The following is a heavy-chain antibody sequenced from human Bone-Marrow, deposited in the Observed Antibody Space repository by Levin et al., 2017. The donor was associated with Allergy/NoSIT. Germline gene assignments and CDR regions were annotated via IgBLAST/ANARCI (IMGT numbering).Heavy chain of an antibody. V-gene: IGHV3-43*01. J-gene: IGHJ4*02. CDR1: GFTFNDYT. Sequence: PGESLKISCAASGFTFNDYTMHWVRQAPQRGLEWVSLISWDASTTYYADSVRGRFTISRDNSKNALYLQMNSLTTEDTALYYCAKELSPRIAVTGNIEYWGQGTLVTVSS. CDR2: ISWDASTT. CDR3: AKELSPRIAVTGNIEY. D-gene: IGHD6-19*01.